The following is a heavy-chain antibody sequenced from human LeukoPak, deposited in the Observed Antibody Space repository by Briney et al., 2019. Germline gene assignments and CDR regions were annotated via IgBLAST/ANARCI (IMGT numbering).Heavy chain of an antibody. D-gene: IGHD4-17*01. CDR2: IKQDGSEK. J-gene: IGHJ4*02. V-gene: IGHV3-7*01. Sequence: GGSLRLSCAASGFTFSSYWMSWVRQAPGKGLEWVANIKQDGSEKYYVDSVKGRFTISRDNAKNSLYLQMNSLRAEDTAVYYCARVSPNTVTTLQPFDYWGQGTLVTVSS. CDR1: GFTFSSYW. CDR3: ARVSPNTVTTLQPFDY.